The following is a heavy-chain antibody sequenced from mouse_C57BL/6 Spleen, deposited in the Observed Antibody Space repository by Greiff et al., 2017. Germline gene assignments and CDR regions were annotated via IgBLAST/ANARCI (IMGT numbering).Heavy chain of an antibody. CDR3: ARHELGFDY. J-gene: IGHJ2*01. CDR2: ISSGGSYT. D-gene: IGHD4-1*01. Sequence: EVKVVESGGDLVKPGGSLKLSCAASGFTFSSYGMSWVRQTPDKRLEWVATISSGGSYTYYPDGVKGRFTISRDNAKNTLYLQMSSLKSEDTAMYYCARHELGFDYWGQGTTLTVSS. CDR1: GFTFSSYG. V-gene: IGHV5-6*01.